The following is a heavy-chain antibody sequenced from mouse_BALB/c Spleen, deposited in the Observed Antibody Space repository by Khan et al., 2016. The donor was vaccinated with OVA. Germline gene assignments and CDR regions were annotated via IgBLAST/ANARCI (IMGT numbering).Heavy chain of an antibody. D-gene: IGHD3-2*02. CDR1: GYSITSDYA. V-gene: IGHV3-2*02. J-gene: IGHJ2*01. CDR3: ARIQGGDFDY. Sequence: EVQLVESGPGLVKPSQSLSLTCTVTGYSITSDYAWNWIRQFPGNKLEWMGYISYSGNTKYNPSLKSRISTTRDTSKNQFFLQLNFVTIEDTATYYCARIQGGDFDYWGQGTTLTVSS. CDR2: ISYSGNT.